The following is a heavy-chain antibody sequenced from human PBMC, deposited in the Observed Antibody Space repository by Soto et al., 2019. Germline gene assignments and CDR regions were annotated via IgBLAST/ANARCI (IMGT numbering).Heavy chain of an antibody. Sequence: QVQLVQSGAEVKKPGASVKVSCKASGYTFTSYAMHWVRQAPGQRLEWMGWINAGNGNTKYSQKFQGRVTITKDTTANTGYMELSRLRSEDTAGYYCARDLVKRNLDYWGQGTLVTVSS. CDR1: GYTFTSYA. CDR3: ARDLVKRNLDY. V-gene: IGHV1-3*01. D-gene: IGHD2-21*01. CDR2: INAGNGNT. J-gene: IGHJ4*02.